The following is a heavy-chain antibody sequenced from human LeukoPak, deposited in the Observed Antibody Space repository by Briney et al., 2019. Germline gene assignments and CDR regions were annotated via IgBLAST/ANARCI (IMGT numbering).Heavy chain of an antibody. CDR1: GYSFTSYW. D-gene: IGHD3-22*01. Sequence: GESLKISCKGSGYSFTSYWIGWVRQMPGKGLEWTGIIYPGDSDTRYSPSFQGQVTISADKSISTAYLQWSSLKASDTAMYYCATSSGYYLKSFDYWGQGTLVTVSS. CDR3: ATSSGYYLKSFDY. V-gene: IGHV5-51*01. CDR2: IYPGDSDT. J-gene: IGHJ4*02.